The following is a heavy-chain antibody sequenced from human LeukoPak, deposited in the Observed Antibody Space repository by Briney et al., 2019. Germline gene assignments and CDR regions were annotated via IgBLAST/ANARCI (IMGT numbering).Heavy chain of an antibody. Sequence: ASVKVSCKASGGTFSSYAISWVRQAPGQGLEWMGGIIPIFGTANYAQKFQGRVTITTDESTSTAYMELSSLRSEDTAVYYCARGLIDILTGYYYYYGMDVWGQGTTVTVSS. J-gene: IGHJ6*02. CDR3: ARGLIDILTGYYYYYGMDV. CDR1: GGTFSSYA. D-gene: IGHD3-9*01. V-gene: IGHV1-69*05. CDR2: IIPIFGTA.